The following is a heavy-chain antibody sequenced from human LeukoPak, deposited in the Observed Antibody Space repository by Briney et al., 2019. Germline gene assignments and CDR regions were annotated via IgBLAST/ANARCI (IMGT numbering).Heavy chain of an antibody. CDR2: IWYGGSNK. J-gene: IGHJ4*02. D-gene: IGHD5-12*01. Sequence: GGSLRLSCAASGFTFSSYGMHWVRQAPGKGLEWVAVIWYGGSNKYYADSVKGRFTISRDNSKNTLYLQMNSLRAEDTAVYYCAKDRSGLRNWGQGTLVTVSS. V-gene: IGHV3-30*02. CDR1: GFTFSSYG. CDR3: AKDRSGLRN.